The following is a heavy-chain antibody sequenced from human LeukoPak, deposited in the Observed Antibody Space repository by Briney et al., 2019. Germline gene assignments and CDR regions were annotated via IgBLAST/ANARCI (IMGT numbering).Heavy chain of an antibody. D-gene: IGHD3-3*01. V-gene: IGHV1-8*01. CDR2: MNPNSGNT. J-gene: IGHJ6*02. CDR3: ARGGYYDFWSGPRPYGMDV. Sequence: ASVKVSCKASGYTFTSYDISWVRQATGQGLEWMGWMNPNSGNTGYAQKFQGRVTMTRNTSISTAYMELSSLRSEDTAVYYCARGGYYDFWSGPRPYGMDVWGQGTTVTVSS. CDR1: GYTFTSYD.